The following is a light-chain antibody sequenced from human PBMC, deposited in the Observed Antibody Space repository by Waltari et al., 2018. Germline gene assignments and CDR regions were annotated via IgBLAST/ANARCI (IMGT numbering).Light chain of an antibody. Sequence: IVLTQSPGTLALSPGERATLPCRASRSVSNNYLAWYQQTSGQAPRLLIYLASTRATGIPDRFSGSGSGTDFTLTISRLEPEDFAVYYCQQYGTSPPGTFGQGTKVEIK. V-gene: IGKV3-20*01. CDR3: QQYGTSPPGT. J-gene: IGKJ1*01. CDR1: RSVSNNY. CDR2: LAS.